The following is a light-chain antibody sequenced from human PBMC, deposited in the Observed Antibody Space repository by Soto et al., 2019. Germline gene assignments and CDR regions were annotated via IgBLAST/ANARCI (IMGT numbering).Light chain of an antibody. J-gene: IGKJ5*01. Sequence: DSQMTQFPSTLSASVGDRVTITCRASQSISSYLAWYQQKPGKAPMLLIYKASSLESGVPSGFRGSGSGTEFTLTISSLQPDDFATFYCQQYNSYPITFGQGTPLEIK. CDR1: QSISSY. V-gene: IGKV1-5*03. CDR2: KAS. CDR3: QQYNSYPIT.